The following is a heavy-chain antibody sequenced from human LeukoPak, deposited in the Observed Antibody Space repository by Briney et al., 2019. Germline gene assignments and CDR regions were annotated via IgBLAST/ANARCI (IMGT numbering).Heavy chain of an antibody. CDR2: IYYSGST. Sequence: PSETLSLTCTVSGGSISSSSYYWGWIRQPPGKGLEWIGSIYYSGSTNYNPSLKSRVTISVDTSKNQFSLKLSSVTAADTAVYYCARGLGGYDAFDIWGQGTMVTVSS. V-gene: IGHV4-39*07. D-gene: IGHD3-16*01. CDR1: GGSISSSSYY. J-gene: IGHJ3*02. CDR3: ARGLGGYDAFDI.